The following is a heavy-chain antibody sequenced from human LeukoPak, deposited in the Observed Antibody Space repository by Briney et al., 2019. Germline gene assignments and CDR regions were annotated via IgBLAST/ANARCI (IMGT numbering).Heavy chain of an antibody. CDR1: GGSISSSSYY. J-gene: IGHJ4*02. CDR2: IYYSGST. Sequence: SETLSLTCTVSGGSISSSSYYWGWIRQPPGKGLEWIGSIYYSGSTYYNPSLKSRVTISVDTSKNQFSLKLSSVTAADTAVYYCARSLSSGWCPFDYWGQGTLVTVSS. V-gene: IGHV4-39*07. D-gene: IGHD6-19*01. CDR3: ARSLSSGWCPFDY.